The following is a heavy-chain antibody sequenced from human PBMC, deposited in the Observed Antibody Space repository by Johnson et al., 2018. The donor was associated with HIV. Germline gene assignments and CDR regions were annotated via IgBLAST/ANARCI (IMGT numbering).Heavy chain of an antibody. Sequence: QVQLVESGGGVVQPGRSLRLSCAASGFTFSSYAMHWVRQAPVKGLEWVAVISYDGSNKYYADSVKGRFTISRDNSKNTLYLQMNSLRAEDTAVYYCAKDRMYDYGDYGGAFDIWGQGTMVTVSS. CDR1: GFTFSSYA. CDR2: ISYDGSNK. V-gene: IGHV3-30*04. D-gene: IGHD4-17*01. CDR3: AKDRMYDYGDYGGAFDI. J-gene: IGHJ3*02.